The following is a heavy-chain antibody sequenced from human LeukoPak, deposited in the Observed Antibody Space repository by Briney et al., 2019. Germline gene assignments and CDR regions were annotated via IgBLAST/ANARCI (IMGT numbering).Heavy chain of an antibody. Sequence: PGGSLRLSCAASGFTFSSYWMSWVRQAPGKGLEGVANINQDGSEKYYVDSVKGRFTISRDNAKNSLYLQMNSLRAEDTAVYYCARDRMVRGVIIRYYYYGMDVWGQGTTVTVSS. CDR3: ARDRMVRGVIIRYYYYGMDV. V-gene: IGHV3-7*04. J-gene: IGHJ6*02. CDR2: INQDGSEK. CDR1: GFTFSSYW. D-gene: IGHD3-10*01.